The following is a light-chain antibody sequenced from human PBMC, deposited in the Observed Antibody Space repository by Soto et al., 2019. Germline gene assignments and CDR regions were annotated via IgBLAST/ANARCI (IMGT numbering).Light chain of an antibody. CDR1: SSNIGAGYD. Sequence: QPVLTQPPSVSGAPGQRVTISCTGSSSNIGAGYDVHWYQQLPGTAPKLLIYGNSNRPSGVPDRFSGSKSGTSASLAITGLQAEDEADYYCQSYDSSLRVVFGGGTKLTDL. J-gene: IGLJ2*01. V-gene: IGLV1-40*01. CDR2: GNS. CDR3: QSYDSSLRVV.